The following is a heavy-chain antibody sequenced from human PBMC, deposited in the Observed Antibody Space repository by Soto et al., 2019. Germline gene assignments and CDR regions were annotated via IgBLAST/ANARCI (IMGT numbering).Heavy chain of an antibody. V-gene: IGHV1-58*01. J-gene: IGHJ3*02. CDR3: AALPYDFWSGYYTVYAFDI. D-gene: IGHD3-3*01. CDR2: IVVGSGNT. CDR1: GFTFTSSA. Sequence: ASVKVSCKASGFTFTSSAVQWVRQARGQRLEWIGWIVVGSGNTNYAQKFQERVTITRDMSTSTAYMELSSLRSEDTAVYYCAALPYDFWSGYYTVYAFDIWGQGTMVTVSS.